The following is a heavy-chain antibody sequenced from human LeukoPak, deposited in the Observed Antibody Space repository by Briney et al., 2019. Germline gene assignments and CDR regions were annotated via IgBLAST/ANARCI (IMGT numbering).Heavy chain of an antibody. D-gene: IGHD6-13*01. J-gene: IGHJ4*02. CDR1: GGSISSYY. CDR3: GREGYSISWPLDY. CDR2: IYTSGST. Sequence: SETLSLTCTVSGGSISSYYWSWIRQPAGKGLEWIGRIYTSGSTNYNPSLKSRVTMTVDTSENQFSLNLSCVTAADTAVDYYGREGYSISWPLDYWGQGTLVTVSS. V-gene: IGHV4-4*07.